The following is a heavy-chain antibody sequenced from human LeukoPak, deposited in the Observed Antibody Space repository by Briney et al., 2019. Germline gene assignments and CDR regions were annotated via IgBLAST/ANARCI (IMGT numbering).Heavy chain of an antibody. CDR3: ARGVSCGSGGSCYEWGIYNWFDP. V-gene: IGHV4-31*03. D-gene: IGHD2-15*01. Sequence: SQTLSLTCTVSGGSISSGGYYWSWIRQHPGKGLEWIGYIYYSGSTYYNPSLKSRVTISVDTSKNQFSLKLSSVTAADTAVYYCARGVSCGSGGSCYEWGIYNWFDPWGQGTLVTLSS. CDR2: IYYSGST. J-gene: IGHJ5*02. CDR1: GGSISSGGYY.